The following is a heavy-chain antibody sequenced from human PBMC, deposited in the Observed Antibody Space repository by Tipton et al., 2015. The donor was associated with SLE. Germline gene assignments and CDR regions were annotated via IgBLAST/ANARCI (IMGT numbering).Heavy chain of an antibody. CDR3: ARHGRVAEDY. V-gene: IGHV4-39*01. CDR2: SYYSGST. D-gene: IGHD3-3*01. Sequence: TLSLTCTVSGGSISSSCYYWGWIRQPPGKGLGWIGSSYYSGSTYYNPSLKSRVTISVDTSKNQFSLKLSSVTAADTAVYYCARHGRVAEDYWGQGTLVTVSS. J-gene: IGHJ4*02. CDR1: GGSISSSCYY.